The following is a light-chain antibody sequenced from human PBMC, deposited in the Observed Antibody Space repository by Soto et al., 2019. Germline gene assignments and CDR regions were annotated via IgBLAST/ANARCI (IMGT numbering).Light chain of an antibody. CDR1: QTLLHINGKSY. CDR2: EVS. J-gene: IGKJ4*01. CDR3: LQSLHFPLT. Sequence: EIVMTQTPLSLSVTPGQSASISCRSSQTLLHINGKSYLYWYLQKAGQAPQLLIYEVSKRFSGVPDRFSGSGAGTDFTLKISRVEAEDVGVYYCLQSLHFPLTFGGGTKVEIK. V-gene: IGKV2D-29*01.